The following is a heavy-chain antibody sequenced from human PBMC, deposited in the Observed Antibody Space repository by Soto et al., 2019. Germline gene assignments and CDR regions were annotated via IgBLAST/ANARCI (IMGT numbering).Heavy chain of an antibody. J-gene: IGHJ4*02. V-gene: IGHV1-69*02. Sequence: QVQLVQSGAEVKKPGSSVKVSCKVSGDTFSSYTITWVRQAPGQGLECMGRIIPVLGRPNYAQKFQDRVTITADMSTSTAYMQMSSLTSEDTAVYYCARSIGPSGDGYWGQGTLVTVSA. CDR3: ARSIGPSGDGY. CDR2: IIPVLGRP. D-gene: IGHD1-26*01. CDR1: GDTFSSYT.